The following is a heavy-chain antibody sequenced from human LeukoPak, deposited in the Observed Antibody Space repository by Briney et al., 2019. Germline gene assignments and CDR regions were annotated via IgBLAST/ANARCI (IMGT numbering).Heavy chain of an antibody. CDR3: ARVLPRVVVVAATLGWFDP. CDR1: GYTFTGYY. D-gene: IGHD2-15*01. J-gene: IGHJ5*02. Sequence: GASVKVSCKASGYTFTGYYMHWVRQAPGQGLEWMGWINPNSGGTNYAQKFQGWVTMTRDTSISTAYMELSRLRSDDTAVYYCARVLPRVVVVAATLGWFDPWGQGTLVTVSS. CDR2: INPNSGGT. V-gene: IGHV1-2*04.